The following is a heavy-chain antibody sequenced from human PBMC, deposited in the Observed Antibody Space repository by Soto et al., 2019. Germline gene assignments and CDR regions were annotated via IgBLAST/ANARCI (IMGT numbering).Heavy chain of an antibody. CDR2: ISWTSDDI. CDR1: GIAFEYYA. V-gene: IGHV3-9*01. Sequence: QLVESGGGLVQPGRSLRLSCAASGIAFEYYAMHWVRPFPGKGLEWVPGISWTSDDIAYAVSVKGRFIVSRDNAKKSLHLQMNSLRREDTAFYYCVKITQASLEKTWYFDVWGRGTLVTVSS. J-gene: IGHJ2*01. CDR3: VKITQASLEKTWYFDV. D-gene: IGHD1-1*01.